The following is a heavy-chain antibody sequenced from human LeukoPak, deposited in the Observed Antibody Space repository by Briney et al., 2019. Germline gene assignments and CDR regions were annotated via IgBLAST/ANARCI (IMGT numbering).Heavy chain of an antibody. V-gene: IGHV3-48*02. CDR2: ISSSSSTI. Sequence: GGSLRLSCAASGFTFSSYSMNWVRQAPGKGLEWVSYISSSSSTIYYAESVKGRFTISRDNAKNSLYLQMNSLRDEDTAVYYCARDPTPVYVLRFLEWLSFDPWGQGTLVTVSS. CDR3: ARDPTPVYVLRFLEWLSFDP. CDR1: GFTFSSYS. J-gene: IGHJ5*02. D-gene: IGHD3-3*01.